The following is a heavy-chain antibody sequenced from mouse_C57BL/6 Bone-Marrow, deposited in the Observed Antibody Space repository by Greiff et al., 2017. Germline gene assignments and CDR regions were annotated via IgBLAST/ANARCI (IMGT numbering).Heavy chain of an antibody. D-gene: IGHD2-5*01. CDR3: AREDYYSNYGWVAY. Sequence: QVQLQQSGAELARPGASVTLSCKASGYTFTSYGISWVKQRTGQGLEWIGEIYPRSGNTYYNEKFKGKATLTADKSSSTAYMELRSLTSEDSAVYFCAREDYYSNYGWVAYWGQGTLVTVSA. CDR2: IYPRSGNT. CDR1: GYTFTSYG. J-gene: IGHJ3*01. V-gene: IGHV1-81*01.